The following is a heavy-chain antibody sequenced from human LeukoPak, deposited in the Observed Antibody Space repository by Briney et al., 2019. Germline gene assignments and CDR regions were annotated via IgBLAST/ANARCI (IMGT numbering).Heavy chain of an antibody. CDR2: INPNSGGT. V-gene: IGHV1-2*02. D-gene: IGHD2-2*01. CDR1: GYTFTSYA. CDR3: ARVRQYQLLLDAFDI. J-gene: IGHJ3*02. Sequence: GASVKVSCKASGYTFTSYAMHWVRQAPGQRLEWMGWINPNSGGTNYAQKFQGRVTMTRDTSISTAYMELSRLRSDDTAVYYCARVRQYQLLLDAFDIWGQGTMVTVSS.